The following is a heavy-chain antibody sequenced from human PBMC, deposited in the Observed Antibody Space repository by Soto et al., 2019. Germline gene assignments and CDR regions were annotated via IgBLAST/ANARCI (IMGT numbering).Heavy chain of an antibody. D-gene: IGHD6-19*01. CDR2: ISTGGDTI. V-gene: IGHV3-11*01. J-gene: IGHJ4*02. Sequence: QVQLVESGGGLVKPGGSLTLSCAASGFTFSDYYMSWIRQAPGKGLEWLSYISTGGDTIHYTDSVKGRFTISRDNAKNSLYLEMNSLRAEDTAVYYCARDKNGWIDYWGQGTLVTVSS. CDR3: ARDKNGWIDY. CDR1: GFTFSDYY.